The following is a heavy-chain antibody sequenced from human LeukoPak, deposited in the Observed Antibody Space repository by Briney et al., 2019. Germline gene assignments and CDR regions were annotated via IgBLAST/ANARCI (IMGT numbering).Heavy chain of an antibody. CDR3: ARALWAPAATPLRFAG. V-gene: IGHV3-74*01. D-gene: IGHD2-2*02. J-gene: IGHJ4*02. CDR2: INSDGSST. Sequence: GGSLRLSCAASGFTFSSYWMHWVRQAPGKGLGWVSRINSDGSSTSYADSVKGRFTISRDNAKNTLYLQMNSLRAEDTAVYYCARALWAPAATPLRFAGWGQGTLVTVSS. CDR1: GFTFSSYW.